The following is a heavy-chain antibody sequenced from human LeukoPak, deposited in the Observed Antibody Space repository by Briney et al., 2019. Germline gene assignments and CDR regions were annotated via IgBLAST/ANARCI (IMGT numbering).Heavy chain of an antibody. CDR1: GYIFISYG. CDR3: ARVRGDVERYHYYYMDL. Sequence: GASVKVSCKASGYIFISYGISWVRRAPGQGLEWMGWISAYNDNTHYAQSFQGRVTMTRDTSTSTAYMELRSLRSDDTALYYCARVRGDVERYHYYYMDLWGDGSTVTVSS. CDR2: ISAYNDNT. J-gene: IGHJ6*03. V-gene: IGHV1-18*01. D-gene: IGHD5-24*01.